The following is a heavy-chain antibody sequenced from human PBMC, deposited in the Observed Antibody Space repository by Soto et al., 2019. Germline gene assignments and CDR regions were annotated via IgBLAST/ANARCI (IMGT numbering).Heavy chain of an antibody. CDR1: GGTFSSYA. Sequence: ASVKVSCKASGGTFSSYAIDWVRQAPGQGLEWMGGIIPIFGTTNYAQKLQGRVKLTADESTRTAYMELSTLSSEDTAVYYCARGTVTGSEYNYYYSGMDVWGQGTTVTVSS. J-gene: IGHJ6*02. CDR3: ARGTVTGSEYNYYYSGMDV. CDR2: IIPIFGTT. V-gene: IGHV1-69*13. D-gene: IGHD1-1*01.